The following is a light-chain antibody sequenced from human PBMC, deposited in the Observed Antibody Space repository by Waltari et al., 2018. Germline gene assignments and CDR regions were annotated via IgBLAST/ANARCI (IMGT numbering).Light chain of an antibody. CDR3: CSFTATHTLL. V-gene: IGLV2-14*03. CDR2: EVT. CDR1: NNDVGASKF. J-gene: IGLJ2*01. Sequence: QSALTQPASVSGSPGQSITISCTGTNNDVGASKFVSWYQQHPGRAPQLMIYEVTERPSGISYRSSGSKSANTASLTIAGLLPEDEAIYYCCSFTATHTLLFGGGTTVTVL.